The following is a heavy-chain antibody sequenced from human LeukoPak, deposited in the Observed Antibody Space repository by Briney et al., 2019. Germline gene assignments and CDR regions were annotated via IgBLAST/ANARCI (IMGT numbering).Heavy chain of an antibody. CDR1: GFTFSNYA. CDR2: ISGSASST. J-gene: IGHJ6*04. V-gene: IGHV3-23*01. Sequence: GGSLRLSCAASGFTFSNYAMSWVRQAPGKGLEWVSAISGSASSTYHADSVKGRFTISRDNAKNSLYLQMNSLRAEDTAVYYCAELGITMIGGVWGKGTTVTISS. D-gene: IGHD3-10*02. CDR3: AELGITMIGGV.